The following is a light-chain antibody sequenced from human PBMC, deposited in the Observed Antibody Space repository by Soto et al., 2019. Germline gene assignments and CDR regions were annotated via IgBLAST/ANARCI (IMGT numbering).Light chain of an antibody. V-gene: IGKV1-33*01. J-gene: IGKJ1*01. CDR3: QQYANLPWT. CDR1: QDITNY. CDR2: DAS. Sequence: DLQMTQSPSSLSASVGDRVTITCQASQDITNYLNWYQQKPGKAPKLLIYDASNLETGVPSRFSGSGSGTHFTFTISSLQPEDVATYYCQQYANLPWTFGQGTKVEIK.